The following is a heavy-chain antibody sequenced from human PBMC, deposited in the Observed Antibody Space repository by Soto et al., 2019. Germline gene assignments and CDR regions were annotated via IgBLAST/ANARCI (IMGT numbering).Heavy chain of an antibody. CDR1: GFTFSSYG. CDR3: ARDPPAYCGGDCYSEYYFDY. CDR2: IWYDGSNK. J-gene: IGHJ4*02. Sequence: PGGSLRLSCAASGFTFSSYGMHWVRQAPGKGLEWVAVIWYDGSNKYYADPVKGRFTISRDNSKNTLYLQMNSLRAEDTAVYYCARDPPAYCGGDCYSEYYFDYWGQGTLVTVSS. V-gene: IGHV3-33*01. D-gene: IGHD2-21*02.